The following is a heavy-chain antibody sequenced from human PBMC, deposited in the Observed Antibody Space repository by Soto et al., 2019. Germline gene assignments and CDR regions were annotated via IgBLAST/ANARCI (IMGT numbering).Heavy chain of an antibody. CDR3: AKDHYYDSSGYYGGSFDY. V-gene: IGHV3-30*18. J-gene: IGHJ4*02. Sequence: PGWSMRLSCAVSGVLVSSYGMHGVRKAPGKGLEWVAVISYDGSNKYYADSVKGRFTISRDNSKNTLYLQMNSLRAEDTAVYYCAKDHYYDSSGYYGGSFDYWGQGTLVTVSS. CDR1: GVLVSSYG. CDR2: ISYDGSNK. D-gene: IGHD3-22*01.